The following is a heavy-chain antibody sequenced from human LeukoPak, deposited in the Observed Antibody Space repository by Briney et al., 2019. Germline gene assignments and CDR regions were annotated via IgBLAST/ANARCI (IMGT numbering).Heavy chain of an antibody. Sequence: GASVKVSCKASGYTFTSYYMHWVRQAPGQGLEWMGIINPSGGSTSYAQKFQGRVTMTRDMSTSTVYMELSSLRSEDTAVYYCARDRDTAMVTGHYFDYWGQGTLVTVSS. V-gene: IGHV1-46*01. CDR3: ARDRDTAMVTGHYFDY. J-gene: IGHJ4*02. D-gene: IGHD5-18*01. CDR2: INPSGGST. CDR1: GYTFTSYY.